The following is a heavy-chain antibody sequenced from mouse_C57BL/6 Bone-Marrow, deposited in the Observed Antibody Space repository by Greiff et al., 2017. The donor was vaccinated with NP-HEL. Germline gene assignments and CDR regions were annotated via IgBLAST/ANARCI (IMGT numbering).Heavy chain of an antibody. D-gene: IGHD4-1*01. Sequence: QLQQPGAELVRPGTSVKLSCKASGYTFTSYWMHWVKQRPGQGLEWIGVIDPSDSYTNYNQKFKGKATLTVDTSSSTAYMQLSSLTSEDSAVYYCARGDWDDFDYWGQGTTLTVSS. CDR2: IDPSDSYT. CDR3: ARGDWDDFDY. J-gene: IGHJ2*01. CDR1: GYTFTSYW. V-gene: IGHV1-59*01.